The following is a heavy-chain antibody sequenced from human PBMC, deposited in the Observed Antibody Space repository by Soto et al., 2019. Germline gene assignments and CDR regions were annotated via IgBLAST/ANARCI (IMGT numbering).Heavy chain of an antibody. D-gene: IGHD4-17*01. CDR1: GFTLSDYN. CDR3: ARASHDYGELDY. CDR2: ISTWSSYS. J-gene: IGHJ4*02. Sequence: ELQLVESGGGLVKPGGSLRLSCTASGFTLSDYNMNWVRQAPGKGLEWVSYISTWSSYSFYADSVKGRFTISRDNSKSSLYLQMNSLRDEDKAVYYCARASHDYGELDYWGQGALVTVSS. V-gene: IGHV3-21*01.